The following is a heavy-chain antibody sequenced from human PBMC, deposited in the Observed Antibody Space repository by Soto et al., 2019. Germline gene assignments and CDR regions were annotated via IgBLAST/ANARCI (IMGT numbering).Heavy chain of an antibody. CDR3: ARDRKMATISP. V-gene: IGHV1-3*01. CDR2: INAGNGNT. D-gene: IGHD5-12*01. CDR1: GYTFTSYT. J-gene: IGHJ5*02. Sequence: ASVKVSCKASGYTFTSYTMHWVRQAPGQRLEWMGWINAGNGNTKYSQKFQGRVTISRDTSARTAYMELSSLRSEDTAVYYCARDRKMATISPWGQGTLVTVSS.